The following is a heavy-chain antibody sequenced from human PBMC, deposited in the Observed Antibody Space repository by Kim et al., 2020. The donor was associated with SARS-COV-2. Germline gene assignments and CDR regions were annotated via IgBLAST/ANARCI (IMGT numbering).Heavy chain of an antibody. J-gene: IGHJ6*02. Sequence: ASVKVSCKASGYTFTSYAMNWVRQAPGQGLEWMGWINTNTGNPTYAQGFTGRFVFSLDTSVSTAYLQISSLKAEDTAVYYCACSDIAAAGTLGYYYGMDVWGQGTTVTVSS. CDR3: ACSDIAAAGTLGYYYGMDV. CDR2: INTNTGNP. D-gene: IGHD6-13*01. CDR1: GYTFTSYA. V-gene: IGHV7-4-1*02.